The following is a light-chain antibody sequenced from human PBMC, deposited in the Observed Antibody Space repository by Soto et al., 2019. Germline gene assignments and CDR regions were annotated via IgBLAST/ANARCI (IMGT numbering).Light chain of an antibody. CDR2: STS. V-gene: IGKV3-20*01. Sequence: EIVLTQSPYTLSLSPGERATLSCRASQRVSSDSLAWYQQQPGQAPRLLIYSTSNRATGIPDRFSGSGSGTDFTLTISRLEPEDFAVYYCQQYGSSGTFGQGTKVDIK. J-gene: IGKJ1*01. CDR3: QQYGSSGT. CDR1: QRVSSDS.